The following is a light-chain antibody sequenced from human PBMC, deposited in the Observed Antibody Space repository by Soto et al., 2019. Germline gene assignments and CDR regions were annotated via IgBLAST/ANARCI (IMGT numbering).Light chain of an antibody. CDR1: QSVSSN. CDR3: QQYKNWPPLT. CDR2: GAF. V-gene: IGKV3-15*01. Sequence: EIVMTQYPATLSVSPGERATLSCRASQSVSSNLAWYQQKPGQAPRLLIYGAFTRATGIPARFSGSGSGTEFTLTISSLQSEDFAIYYCQQYKNWPPLTFGGGTKVEIK. J-gene: IGKJ4*01.